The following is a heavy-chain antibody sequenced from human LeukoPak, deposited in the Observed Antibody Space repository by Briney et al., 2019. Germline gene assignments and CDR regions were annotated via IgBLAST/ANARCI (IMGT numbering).Heavy chain of an antibody. V-gene: IGHV4-59*12. CDR1: GGSISSYY. CDR2: IHYTGST. CDR3: AKPSNYYGSATDAFDF. D-gene: IGHD3-10*01. Sequence: PSETLSLTCTVSGGSISSYYWSWIRQSPGKGLECIGYIHYTGSTNYNPSLKSRVTISVDTSKNHFSLKLNSVTAADTAVYYCAKPSNYYGSATDAFDFWGQGTMVTVSS. J-gene: IGHJ3*01.